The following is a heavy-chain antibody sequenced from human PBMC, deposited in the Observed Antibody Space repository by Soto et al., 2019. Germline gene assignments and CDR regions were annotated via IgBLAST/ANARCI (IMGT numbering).Heavy chain of an antibody. D-gene: IGHD6-13*01. CDR1: GGSISSYY. Sequence: QVQLQESGPGLVKPSETLSLTCTVSGGSISSYYWSWIRQPPGKGLEWIGYIYYSGSTNYNPSLKSRXXIXVXXSKNQFSLKLSSVTAADTAVYYCARLAYSSSWFDYWGQGTLVTVSS. V-gene: IGHV4-59*01. CDR3: ARLAYSSSWFDY. CDR2: IYYSGST. J-gene: IGHJ4*02.